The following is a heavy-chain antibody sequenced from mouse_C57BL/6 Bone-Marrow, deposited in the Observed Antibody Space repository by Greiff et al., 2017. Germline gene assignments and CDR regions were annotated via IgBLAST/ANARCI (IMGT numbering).Heavy chain of an antibody. CDR1: GFNITDDY. J-gene: IGHJ3*01. D-gene: IGHD2-1*01. CDR3: TAYYGNAAWFAY. V-gene: IGHV14-4*01. CDR2: IDPENGDT. Sequence: EVQLQQSGAELVRPGASVKLSCTASGFNITDDYMHWVKQRPEQGLEWIGWIDPENGDTEYASKFQGKATITADTSSNTAYLQLSSLTSEDTAVYYCTAYYGNAAWFAYWGQGTLVTVSA.